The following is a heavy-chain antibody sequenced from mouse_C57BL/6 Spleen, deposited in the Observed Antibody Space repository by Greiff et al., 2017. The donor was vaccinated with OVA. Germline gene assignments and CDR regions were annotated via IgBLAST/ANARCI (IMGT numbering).Heavy chain of an antibody. CDR2: IYPGSGST. V-gene: IGHV1-55*01. Sequence: VQLQQPGAELVKPGASVKMSCKASGYTFTSYWITWVKQRPGQGLEWIGDIYPGSGSTNYNEKFKSKATLTVDTSSSTAYMQLSSLTFEDSAVYYCARDTTVVEGAMDYWGQGTSVTVSS. D-gene: IGHD1-1*01. CDR1: GYTFTSYW. J-gene: IGHJ4*01. CDR3: ARDTTVVEGAMDY.